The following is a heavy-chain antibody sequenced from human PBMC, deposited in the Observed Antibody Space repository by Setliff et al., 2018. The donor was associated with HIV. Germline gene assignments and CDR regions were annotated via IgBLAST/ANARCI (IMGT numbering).Heavy chain of an antibody. CDR2: IYSSGNT. CDR3: ARDSELGLNYHYGMDV. D-gene: IGHD1-26*01. CDR1: GASISSYY. Sequence: PSETLSLTCIVSGASISSYYWSWIRQSPGKGLEWIGHIYSSGNTNYNPSLKSRVDMSVDTSKNQFSLKLSSVTAADTAVYYCARDSELGLNYHYGMDVWGQGTTVTVSS. J-gene: IGHJ6*02. V-gene: IGHV4-4*07.